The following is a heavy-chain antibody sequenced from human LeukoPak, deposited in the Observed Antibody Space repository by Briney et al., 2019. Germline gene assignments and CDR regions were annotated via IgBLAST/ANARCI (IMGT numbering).Heavy chain of an antibody. Sequence: ASVKVSCKASGYTFTSYDINWVRQATGQGLEWMGWMNPNSGNTGYAQKFQGRVTMTRNTSISTAYMELSSLRSEDTAVYYCAGGLGLVGGVIIPSFDYWGQGPLVTVSS. V-gene: IGHV1-8*01. CDR1: GYTFTSYD. D-gene: IGHD3-10*01. J-gene: IGHJ4*02. CDR3: AGGLGLVGGVIIPSFDY. CDR2: MNPNSGNT.